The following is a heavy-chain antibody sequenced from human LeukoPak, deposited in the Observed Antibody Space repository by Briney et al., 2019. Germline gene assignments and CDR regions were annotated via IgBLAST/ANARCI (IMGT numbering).Heavy chain of an antibody. CDR3: ARVGSSSWIFDY. Sequence: SVKVSCKASGGTFSSYAISWVRQAPGQGLEWMGGIIPIFGTANYAQKFQGRVTITTGESTSTAYMELSSLRSEDTAVYYCARVGSSSWIFDYWGQGTLVTVSS. J-gene: IGHJ4*02. CDR1: GGTFSSYA. D-gene: IGHD6-13*01. V-gene: IGHV1-69*05. CDR2: IIPIFGTA.